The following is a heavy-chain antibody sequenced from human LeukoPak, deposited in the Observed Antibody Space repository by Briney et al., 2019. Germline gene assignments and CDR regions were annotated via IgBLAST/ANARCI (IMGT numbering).Heavy chain of an antibody. Sequence: GGSLGLSCAASGFTFSSYGMSWVRQAPGKGLEWVSYISSSGSTIYYADSVKGRFTISRDNAKNSLYLQMNSLRAEDTAVYYCAELGITMIGGVWGKGTTVTISS. V-gene: IGHV3-48*04. CDR3: AELGITMIGGV. J-gene: IGHJ6*04. D-gene: IGHD3-10*02. CDR1: GFTFSSYG. CDR2: ISSSGSTI.